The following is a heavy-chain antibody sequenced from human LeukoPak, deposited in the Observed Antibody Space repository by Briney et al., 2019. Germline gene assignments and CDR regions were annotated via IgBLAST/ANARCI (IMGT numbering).Heavy chain of an antibody. CDR1: GFTFSSYA. Sequence: GGSLRLSCAASGFTFSSYAMSWVRQTPGKGLEWVSFISPSGDRTSNADSVEGRFTISRDNTRNTLYLQMNSLRDEDTGVYYCAIMHGYYDGSGFWVQWGQGTLVTVSS. D-gene: IGHD3-22*01. J-gene: IGHJ4*02. CDR3: AIMHGYYDGSGFWVQ. V-gene: IGHV3-23*01. CDR2: ISPSGDRT.